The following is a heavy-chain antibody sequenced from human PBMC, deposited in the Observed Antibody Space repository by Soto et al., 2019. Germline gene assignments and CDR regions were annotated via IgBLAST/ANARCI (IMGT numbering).Heavy chain of an antibody. V-gene: IGHV3-21*01. Sequence: EVQLVESGGGLVKPGGSLRLSCAASGFRFSTYSMNWVRQAPGKGLEWVASISTTNSYIYYAYSVRGRFTISRDNAKNALLLQMNSLRAEDTAVYYCTRDPVPDSSGYFPFDYWGQGTLVTVAS. CDR2: ISTTNSYI. CDR1: GFRFSTYS. CDR3: TRDPVPDSSGYFPFDY. D-gene: IGHD3-22*01. J-gene: IGHJ4*02.